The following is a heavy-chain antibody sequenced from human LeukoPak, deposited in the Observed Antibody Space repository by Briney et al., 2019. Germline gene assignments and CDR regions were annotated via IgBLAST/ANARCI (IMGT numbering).Heavy chain of an antibody. V-gene: IGHV3-23*01. CDR3: VSQSYSGSDNYYFHY. J-gene: IGHJ4*02. Sequence: GGSLRPSCVTSGFMFSAYAMSWVRQAPGKGLEWVSIISGSGERTYYTDSVKGRFTVSRDNSKNTLYLQMKSLRAEDTAVYYCVSQSYSGSDNYYFHYWGQGTLVAVSS. CDR2: ISGSGERT. CDR1: GFMFSAYA. D-gene: IGHD1-26*01.